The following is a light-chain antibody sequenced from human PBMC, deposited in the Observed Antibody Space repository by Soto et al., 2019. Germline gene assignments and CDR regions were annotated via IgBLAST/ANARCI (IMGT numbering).Light chain of an antibody. CDR3: QQYGSSPWT. Sequence: EIVLTQSPGTLSLSPGESATLSCRARQNVSSSYLAWYQQKPGQAPRLLIYGASSRATGIPDRFSGSGSGTDFTLTISILEPEDFAVYYCQQYGSSPWTFGQGTKVEIK. J-gene: IGKJ1*01. CDR2: GAS. CDR1: QNVSSSY. V-gene: IGKV3-20*01.